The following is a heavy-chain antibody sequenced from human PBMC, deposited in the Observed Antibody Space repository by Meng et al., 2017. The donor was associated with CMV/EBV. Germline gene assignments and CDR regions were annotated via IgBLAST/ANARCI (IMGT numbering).Heavy chain of an antibody. CDR3: VRDHNWGPDY. CDR1: GYRFSDHY. CDR2: IYPNSGGT. J-gene: IGHJ4*02. V-gene: IGHV1-2*02. D-gene: IGHD1-1*01. Sequence: QVQLVQPGAEVTSPVASVKVSCQTSGYRFSDHYMHWVRQAPGQGLEWMGWIYPNSGGTHYAQKFQDRVTMTRDTSISTVYMELSRLTSDDTAVYYCVRDHNWGPDYWGQGTLVTVSS.